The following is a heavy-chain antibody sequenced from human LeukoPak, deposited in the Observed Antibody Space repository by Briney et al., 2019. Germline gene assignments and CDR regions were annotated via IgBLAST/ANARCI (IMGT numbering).Heavy chain of an antibody. Sequence: GGSLRLSCAASGFTFSSYAMSWVRQAPGKGLEWVGRIKSKTDGWTTDYAAPVKGRFTISRDDSKNTVFLQMNTLRTEDTAVYYCTTGLLRRYAFDIWGRGTMVTVSS. D-gene: IGHD1-26*01. CDR2: IKSKTDGWTT. V-gene: IGHV3-15*01. CDR1: GFTFSSYA. CDR3: TTGLLRRYAFDI. J-gene: IGHJ3*02.